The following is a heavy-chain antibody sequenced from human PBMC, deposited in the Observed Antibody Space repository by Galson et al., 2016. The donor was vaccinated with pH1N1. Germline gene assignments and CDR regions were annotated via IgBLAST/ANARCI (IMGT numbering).Heavy chain of an antibody. CDR3: ARDRGVFDI. Sequence: SVKVSCKASGYTFINYGIAWVRQAPGQGPEWMGWISAYDGHKDYAQNFQGRVAMTIDTSTSTVNLKLRSLRSDDTAVYYCARDRGVFDIWGQGTRVTVSS. D-gene: IGHD3-10*01. CDR1: GYTFINYG. J-gene: IGHJ3*02. V-gene: IGHV1-18*01. CDR2: ISAYDGHK.